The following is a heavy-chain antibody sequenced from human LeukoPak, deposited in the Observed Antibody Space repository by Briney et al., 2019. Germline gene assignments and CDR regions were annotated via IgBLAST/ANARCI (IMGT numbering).Heavy chain of an antibody. Sequence: PGGSLRLSCAASGFTVSSNYMSWVRQAPGEGLEWVSVIYSGGSTYYADSVKGRFTISRDNSKNTLYLQMNSLRAEDTAVYYCARDRVAPMGAYYYGMDVWGQGTTVTVSS. J-gene: IGHJ6*02. D-gene: IGHD3-16*01. CDR3: ARDRVAPMGAYYYGMDV. V-gene: IGHV3-53*01. CDR1: GFTVSSNY. CDR2: IYSGGST.